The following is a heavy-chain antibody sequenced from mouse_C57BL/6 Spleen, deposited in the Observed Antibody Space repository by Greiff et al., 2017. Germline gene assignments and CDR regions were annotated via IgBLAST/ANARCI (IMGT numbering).Heavy chain of an antibody. CDR3: TRTVITTRYYFDY. Sequence: QVQLQQSGPELVKPGASVKISCKASGYAFSSSWMNWVKQTPVHGLEWIGAIDPETGGTAYNQKFKGKAILTADKSSSTAYMELRSLTSEDSAVYYCTRTVITTRYYFDYWGQGTTLTVSS. V-gene: IGHV1-15*01. J-gene: IGHJ2*01. CDR2: IDPETGGT. D-gene: IGHD2-4*01. CDR1: GYAFSSSW.